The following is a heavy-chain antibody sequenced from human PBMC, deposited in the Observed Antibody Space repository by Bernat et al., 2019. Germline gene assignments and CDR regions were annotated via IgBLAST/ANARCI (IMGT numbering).Heavy chain of an antibody. CDR1: GGSFSGYY. J-gene: IGHJ4*02. V-gene: IGHV4-34*11. CDR2: IYYSGNT. D-gene: IGHD5-18*01. Sequence: QVQLHQWGAGLLKPSETLSLTCGVYGGSFSGYYWSWIRQAPGKGLEWIGYIYYSGNTNYNPSLRSRVTISVDTSKNQFSLRLYSVTAADTAVYYCARVGGYSSPISNWGQGTLVTVSS. CDR3: ARVGGYSSPISN.